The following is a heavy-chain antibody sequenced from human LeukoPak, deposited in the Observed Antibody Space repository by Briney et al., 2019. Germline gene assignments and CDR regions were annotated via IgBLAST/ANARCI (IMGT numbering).Heavy chain of an antibody. CDR1: GYTFTGYF. J-gene: IGHJ3*02. CDR3: ARGQTGVYGWTNGGDAFDI. V-gene: IGHV1-2*02. D-gene: IGHD7-27*01. CDR2: INPNSGVT. Sequence: GASVKVSCKASGYTFTGYFMHWVRQAPGQGLEWLGWINPNSGVTNYAQKFQGRVTMARDTSISTAYMELSRLRSDDTAVYYCARGQTGVYGWTNGGDAFDIWGQGTMVTVSS.